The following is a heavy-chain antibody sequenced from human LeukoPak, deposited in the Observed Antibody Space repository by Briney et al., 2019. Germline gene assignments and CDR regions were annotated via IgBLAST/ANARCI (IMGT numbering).Heavy chain of an antibody. V-gene: IGHV3-30*02. D-gene: IGHD6-19*01. CDR1: GFTFSSYG. J-gene: IGHJ4*02. CDR3: AKDMGYNSGWTRIDY. CDR2: IRYDGSNQ. Sequence: GGSLRLSCAASGFTFSSYGMYWVRQTPGKGLEWVAFIRYDGSNQYYADSVKGRFAISRDNSKNTLSLQMNSLKTEDTAVYCCAKDMGYNSGWTRIDYWGQGTLVTVSS.